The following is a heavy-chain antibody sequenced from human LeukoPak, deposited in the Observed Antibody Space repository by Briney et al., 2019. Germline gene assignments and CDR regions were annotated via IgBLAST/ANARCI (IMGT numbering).Heavy chain of an antibody. V-gene: IGHV4-61*02. D-gene: IGHD4-23*01. CDR3: ARESPKITYGGNAFDY. Sequence: PSETLSLTCTVSGGSISSGSYYWSWIRQPAGKGLEWIGRIYTSGSTNYNPSLKSRVTISADTSKNQFSLKLSSVTAADTAVYYCARESPKITYGGNAFDYWGQGTLVTVSS. J-gene: IGHJ4*02. CDR1: GGSISSGSYY. CDR2: IYTSGST.